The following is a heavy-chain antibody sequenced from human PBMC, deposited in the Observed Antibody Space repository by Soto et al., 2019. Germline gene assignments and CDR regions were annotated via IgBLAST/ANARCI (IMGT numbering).Heavy chain of an antibody. J-gene: IGHJ4*02. CDR1: GGSIGSSYW. CDR3: VRDGGHFDY. V-gene: IGHV4-4*02. Sequence: PSETLSLTCAVSGGSIGSSYWWSWVRQPPGKGLEWIGEIYHSGSTNYNPSLKSRVTMSLDKSKNQFSLKLSSVTAADTAVYYCVRDGGHFDYWGQGTLVTVSS. CDR2: IYHSGST.